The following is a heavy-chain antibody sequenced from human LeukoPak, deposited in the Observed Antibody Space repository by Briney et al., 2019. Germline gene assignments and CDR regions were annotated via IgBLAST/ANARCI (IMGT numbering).Heavy chain of an antibody. D-gene: IGHD3-10*01. J-gene: IGHJ4*02. V-gene: IGHV3-48*01. CDR3: ARVRITMVRGVMGGYYFDY. CDR1: GFTFGSYS. Sequence: GGSLRLSCAASGFTFGSYSMNWVRQAPGKGLEWVSYSSSSSGTISYADSVKGRFTISRDNAKNSLYLQMNSLRAEDTAVYYCARVRITMVRGVMGGYYFDYWGQGTLVTVSS. CDR2: SSSSSGTI.